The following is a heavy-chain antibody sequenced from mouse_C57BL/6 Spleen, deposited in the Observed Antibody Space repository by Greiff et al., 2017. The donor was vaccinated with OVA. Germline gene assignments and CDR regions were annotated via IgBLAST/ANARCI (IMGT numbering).Heavy chain of an antibody. CDR1: GFTFSDYG. Sequence: DVHLVESGGGLVKPGGSLKLSCAASGFTFSDYGMHWVRQAPEKGLEWVAYISSGSSTIYYADTVKGRFTISRDNAKNTLFLQMTSLRSEDTAMYYCARPYSNYGYFDVWGTGTTVTVSS. CDR2: ISSGSSTI. J-gene: IGHJ1*03. D-gene: IGHD2-5*01. V-gene: IGHV5-17*01. CDR3: ARPYSNYGYFDV.